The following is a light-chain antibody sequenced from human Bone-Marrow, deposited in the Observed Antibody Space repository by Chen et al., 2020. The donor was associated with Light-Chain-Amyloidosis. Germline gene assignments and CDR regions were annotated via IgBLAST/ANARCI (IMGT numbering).Light chain of an antibody. J-gene: IGLJ3*02. CDR1: SGSIATTY. CDR3: QGYEGRSQGG. V-gene: IGLV6-57*01. Sequence: NFMLTQPHSVSESPGKTVLISCTRSSGSIATTYVQWYQQRPGCSPTTVIYEDDQRPSGVPAPFSGAIDRASNAAALTISGLKTEDEADYFCQGYEGRSQGGSGGWTKLSVL. CDR2: EDD.